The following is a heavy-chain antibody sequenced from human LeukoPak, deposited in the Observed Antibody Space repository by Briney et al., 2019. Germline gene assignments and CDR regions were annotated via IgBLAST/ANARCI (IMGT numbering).Heavy chain of an antibody. J-gene: IGHJ4*02. CDR3: ARFRTWGDKAFDY. CDR1: GFTSSSYG. CDR2: ISYDGSNK. V-gene: IGHV3-30*03. Sequence: GGSLRLSCAASGFTSSSYGMHWVRQAPGKGLEWVAVISYDGSNKYYADSVKGRFTISRDSAKNSLYLQMNSLRAEDTAVYYCARFRTWGDKAFDYWGQGTLVTVSS. D-gene: IGHD2-21*02.